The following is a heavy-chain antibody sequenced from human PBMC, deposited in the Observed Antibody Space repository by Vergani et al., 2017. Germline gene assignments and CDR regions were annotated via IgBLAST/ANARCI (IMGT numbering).Heavy chain of an antibody. D-gene: IGHD2-2*01. Sequence: QVQLVQSGAEVKKPGASVKVSCKASGYTFTSYGISWVRQAPGQGLEWMGWISAYNGNTNYAQKLQGRVTMTTDTSTSTAYVELRSLRSDDTAVYYCARWPYTNEGDQYYFDYWGQGTLVTVSS. J-gene: IGHJ4*02. CDR3: ARWPYTNEGDQYYFDY. CDR1: GYTFTSYG. CDR2: ISAYNGNT. V-gene: IGHV1-18*04.